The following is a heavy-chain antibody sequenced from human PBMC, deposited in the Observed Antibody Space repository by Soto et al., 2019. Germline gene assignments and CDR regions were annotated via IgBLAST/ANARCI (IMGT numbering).Heavy chain of an antibody. CDR3: ARDLGHAYTNLENNGMDG. CDR1: GGSISGYF. J-gene: IGHJ6*02. V-gene: IGHV4-59*01. CDR2: IYYNGGT. D-gene: IGHD2-2*01. Sequence: SETLSLTCTVSGGSISGYFWNWIRQPPGKGLEWIGYIYYNGGTKFNPSLKSRISTSVDASKNQFSLKMSSVTAADTAVYYCARDLGHAYTNLENNGMDGWGQGTTV.